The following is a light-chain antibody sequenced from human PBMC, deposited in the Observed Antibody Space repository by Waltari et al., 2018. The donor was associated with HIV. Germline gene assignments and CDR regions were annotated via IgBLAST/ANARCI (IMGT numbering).Light chain of an antibody. CDR1: SLKSSY. CDR2: GRK. CDR3: MCRDDSGNHDV. J-gene: IGLJ1*01. Sequence: SSELTQYPAVSVALGQTVTLTCQEDSLKSSYASCYQQEPGQARVRVIFGRKKRPSGTPDRFSGSTSGKTASLSIPGAQAEDGAYYYCMCRDDSGNHDVFATGTKVNVL. V-gene: IGLV3-19*01.